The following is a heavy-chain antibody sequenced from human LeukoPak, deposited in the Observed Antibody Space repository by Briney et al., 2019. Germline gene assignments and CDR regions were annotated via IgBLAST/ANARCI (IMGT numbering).Heavy chain of an antibody. CDR3: ARGPRSRIVGATRRSYFDY. Sequence: SETLSLTCAVYGGSFSGYYWSWIRQPPGKGLEWIGEINHSGSTNYNPSLKSRVTISVDTSKNQFSLKLGSVTAADTAVYYCARGPRSRIVGATRRSYFDYWGQGTLVTVSS. V-gene: IGHV4-34*01. J-gene: IGHJ4*02. CDR1: GGSFSGYY. CDR2: INHSGST. D-gene: IGHD1-26*01.